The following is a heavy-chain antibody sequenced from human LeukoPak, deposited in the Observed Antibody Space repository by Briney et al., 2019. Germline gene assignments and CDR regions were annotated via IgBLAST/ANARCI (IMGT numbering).Heavy chain of an antibody. D-gene: IGHD3-16*01. CDR1: GGSISSYY. J-gene: IGHJ1*01. Sequence: KPSETLSLTCTVSGGSISSYYWSWIRQPPGKGLEWIGCIYYSGSTNYNPSLKSRVTISVDTSKNQFSLKLSSVTAADTAVYYCAGVFGDFQHWGQGTLVTVSS. CDR2: IYYSGST. CDR3: AGVFGDFQH. V-gene: IGHV4-59*08.